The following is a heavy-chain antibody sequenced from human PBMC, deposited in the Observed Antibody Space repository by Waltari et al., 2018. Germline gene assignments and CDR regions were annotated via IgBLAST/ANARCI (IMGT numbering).Heavy chain of an antibody. CDR3: ARGLAYCGGDCYSYYYYGMDV. D-gene: IGHD2-21*02. CDR2: RNPNSGNT. V-gene: IGHV1-8*01. J-gene: IGHJ6*02. Sequence: QVQLVQSGAEVKKPGASVKVSCKASGYTFTSYDINWVRQATGHGLEWMGWRNPNSGNTGDAQKFQGRVTMTRNTSISTAYMGLSSLRSEDTAVYYCARGLAYCGGDCYSYYYYGMDVWGQGTTVTVSS. CDR1: GYTFTSYD.